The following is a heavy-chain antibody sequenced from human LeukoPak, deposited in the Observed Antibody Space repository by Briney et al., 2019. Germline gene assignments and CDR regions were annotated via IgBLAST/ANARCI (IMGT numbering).Heavy chain of an antibody. D-gene: IGHD2-2*01. CDR1: GFTFSSYA. CDR2: ISGSGGST. J-gene: IGHJ5*02. V-gene: IGHV3-23*01. Sequence: GGSLRLSCAASGFTFSSYAMSWVRQAPGKGLEWVSGISGSGGSTYYADSVKGRFTISRDNSKNTLYLQMNSLRAEDTAVYYCAKVNVPAAMVRRWFDPWGQGTLVTVSS. CDR3: AKVNVPAAMVRRWFDP.